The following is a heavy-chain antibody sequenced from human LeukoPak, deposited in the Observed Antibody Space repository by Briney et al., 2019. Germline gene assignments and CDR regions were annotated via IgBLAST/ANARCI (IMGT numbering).Heavy chain of an antibody. CDR2: IYYSGST. Sequence: SETLSLTCTVSGGSISSYYWSWIRQPPGKGLEWIGYIYYSGSTNYNPSLKSQGTMSVDTSKNQFSLKLNSVTAADTAVYYCAGGSGSAGAFDIWGQGTMVTVSS. CDR1: GGSISSYY. CDR3: AGGSGSAGAFDI. J-gene: IGHJ3*02. V-gene: IGHV4-59*08. D-gene: IGHD3-10*01.